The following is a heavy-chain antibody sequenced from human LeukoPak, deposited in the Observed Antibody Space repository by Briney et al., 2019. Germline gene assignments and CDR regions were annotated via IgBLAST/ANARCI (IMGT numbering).Heavy chain of an antibody. V-gene: IGHV1-46*03. CDR3: ARGVYDFWSGYLYYFDY. J-gene: IGHJ4*02. Sequence: GASVKVSCKASGYTFTSYYMHCVRQAPGQGLEWMGIINPSGGSTTYAQKFHGRVTRTRDTSTRTVCMELSSPRSEDTAVYFCARGVYDFWSGYLYYFDYWGRGTLVTVSS. D-gene: IGHD3-3*01. CDR2: INPSGGST. CDR1: GYTFTSYY.